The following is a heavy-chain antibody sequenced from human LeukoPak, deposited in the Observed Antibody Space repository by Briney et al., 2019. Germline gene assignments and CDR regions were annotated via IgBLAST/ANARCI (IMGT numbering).Heavy chain of an antibody. CDR3: ARSRGGYSGYDTPGGYYYYYMDV. CDR2: IIPICGTS. Sequence: SVKVSCKASGGTFSSYAISWVRQAPGQGLEWMGGIIPICGTSNYAQKFQGRVTITADESTSTAYMELSSLRSEDTAVYYCARSRGGYSGYDTPGGYYYYYMDVWGKGTRSPSP. D-gene: IGHD5-12*01. J-gene: IGHJ6*03. V-gene: IGHV1-69*13. CDR1: GGTFSSYA.